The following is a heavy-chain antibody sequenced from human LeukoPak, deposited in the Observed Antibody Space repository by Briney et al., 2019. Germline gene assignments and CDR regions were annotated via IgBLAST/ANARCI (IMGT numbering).Heavy chain of an antibody. J-gene: IGHJ6*02. V-gene: IGHV4-59*12. CDR1: GGSISSYY. CDR2: IYYSGST. Sequence: SETLSLTCTVSGGSISSYYWSWIRQPPGKGLEWIGYIYYSGSTNYNPSPKSRVTISVDTSKNQFSLKLSSVTAADTAVYYCARGRRVTMIVVVTHYYYYGMDVWGQGTTVTVSS. CDR3: ARGRRVTMIVVVTHYYYYGMDV. D-gene: IGHD3-22*01.